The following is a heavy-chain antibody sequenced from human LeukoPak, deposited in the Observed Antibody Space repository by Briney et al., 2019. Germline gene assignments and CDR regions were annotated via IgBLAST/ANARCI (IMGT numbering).Heavy chain of an antibody. D-gene: IGHD3-22*01. CDR2: IFHTGST. V-gene: IGHV4-38-2*02. CDR3: ARGDYYDSSGLGY. J-gene: IGHJ4*02. CDR1: GDSISSGNY. Sequence: SETLSLTCTVSGDSISSGNYWGWIRQPPGKGLEWIGSIFHTGSTYFNLSLKSRVTISVDTSKNQFSLKLSSVTAADTAVYYCARGDYYDSSGLGYWGQGTLVTVSS.